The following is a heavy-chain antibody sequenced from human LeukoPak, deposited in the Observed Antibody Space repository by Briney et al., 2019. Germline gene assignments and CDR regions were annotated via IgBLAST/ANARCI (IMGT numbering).Heavy chain of an antibody. CDR3: ARGGYCSSTSCYARVAQSDY. V-gene: IGHV4-34*01. Sequence: KPSETLSLTCAVYGGSFSGYYWSWIRQPPGKGLGWIGEINRSGSTNYNPSLKSRVTISVDTSKNQFSLKLSSVTAADTAVYYCARGGYCSSTSCYARVAQSDYWGQGTLVTVSS. J-gene: IGHJ4*02. CDR2: INRSGST. D-gene: IGHD2-2*01. CDR1: GGSFSGYY.